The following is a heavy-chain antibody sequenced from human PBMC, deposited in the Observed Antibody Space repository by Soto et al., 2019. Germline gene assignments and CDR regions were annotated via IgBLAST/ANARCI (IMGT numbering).Heavy chain of an antibody. CDR1: GFTFSSYS. D-gene: IGHD2-2*01. Sequence: EVQLVESGGGLVKPGGSLRLSCAASGFTFSSYSMNWVRQAPGKGLEWVSSISSSSGYIYYADSVKGRFTISRDNAKNSLYLQMNSLRDEDTAVFYCARGGRAYCSSTSCHANYFHYMDVWGKGTKVTVSS. CDR2: ISSSSGYI. CDR3: ARGGRAYCSSTSCHANYFHYMDV. V-gene: IGHV3-21*01. J-gene: IGHJ6*03.